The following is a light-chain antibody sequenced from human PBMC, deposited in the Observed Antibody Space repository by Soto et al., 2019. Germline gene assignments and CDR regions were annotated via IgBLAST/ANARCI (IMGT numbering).Light chain of an antibody. CDR1: SDSVSISYY. J-gene: IGLJ2*01. V-gene: IGLV8-61*01. CDR3: VLYMGSGISV. Sequence: QAVVTQEPSFSVSPGGTVTLTCGLSSDSVSISYYSSWYQQIPGQAPRTLIYNTNTRSSGVPDRFSGSILGNKAALTITGAQADDDSDYYCVLYMGSGISVFGGGTKLTVL. CDR2: NTN.